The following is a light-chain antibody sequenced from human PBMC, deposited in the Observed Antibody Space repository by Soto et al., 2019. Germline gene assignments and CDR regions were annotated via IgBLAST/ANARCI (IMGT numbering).Light chain of an antibody. V-gene: IGKV3-15*01. J-gene: IGKJ1*01. CDR1: QSVSSD. Sequence: EIVMTQSPATLSVSPGERATLSCRASQSVSSDLAWYHQKPGQAPRLLIYGASTRATGIPARFSGSGSGTEFTLTINSLQSEDFAVYYCQQYNNWPRTFGLGTKV. CDR2: GAS. CDR3: QQYNNWPRT.